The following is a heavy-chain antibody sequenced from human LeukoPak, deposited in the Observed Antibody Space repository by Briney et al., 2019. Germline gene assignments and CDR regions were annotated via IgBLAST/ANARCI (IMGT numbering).Heavy chain of an antibody. D-gene: IGHD3-16*01. CDR2: IYYSGST. J-gene: IGHJ4*02. V-gene: IGHV4-39*01. CDR3: ARGGSRLTTAGDLDY. Sequence: PSETLSLTCTVSGGSISNYYWGWIRQPPGKGLEWIGSIYYSGSTYYSPSLKNRVTISVDTSRNQFSLKLTSVTAADTAVYYCARGGSRLTTAGDLDYWGQGALVTVSS. CDR1: GGSISNYY.